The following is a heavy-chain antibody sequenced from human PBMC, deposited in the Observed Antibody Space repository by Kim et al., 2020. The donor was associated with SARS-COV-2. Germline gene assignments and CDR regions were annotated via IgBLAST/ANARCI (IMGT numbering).Heavy chain of an antibody. J-gene: IGHJ4*02. V-gene: IGHV3-11*01. Sequence: ADLAKGRFTTSRENAKNSLYLQMNSLRAEDPAVYYCAGGGEDYGARYLDYWGQGTLVTVSS. CDR3: AGGGEDYGARYLDY. D-gene: IGHD4-17*01.